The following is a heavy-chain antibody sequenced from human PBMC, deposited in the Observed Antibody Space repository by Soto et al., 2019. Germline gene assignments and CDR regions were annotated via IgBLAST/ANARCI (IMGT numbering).Heavy chain of an antibody. CDR1: GFSLSNARMG. V-gene: IGHV2-26*01. Sequence: SGPTLVNPTETLTLTCTVSGFSLSNARMGVSWIRQPPGKALEWLAHIFSNDEKSYSTSLKSRLTISKDTSKSQVVLTMTNMDPVDTATYYCARIQDNWNYGVWFDSWGQGALVTVSS. CDR3: ARIQDNWNYGVWFDS. CDR2: IFSNDEK. J-gene: IGHJ5*01. D-gene: IGHD1-7*01.